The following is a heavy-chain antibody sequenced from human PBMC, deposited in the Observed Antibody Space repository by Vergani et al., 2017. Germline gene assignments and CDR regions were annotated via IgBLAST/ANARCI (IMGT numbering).Heavy chain of an antibody. D-gene: IGHD6-19*01. Sequence: EVHLLESGGGLVQPGGSLRLSCEVSGFTFSSYWMSWVRQAPGKGLEWVANIKQDGSEKYYVDSMKGRFTISRDNAKNSVYLQMNSLRAEDTAVFYCARHGGSGWSLDYWGQGTLVTVSS. CDR1: GFTFSSYW. V-gene: IGHV3-7*01. J-gene: IGHJ4*02. CDR3: ARHGGSGWSLDY. CDR2: IKQDGSEK.